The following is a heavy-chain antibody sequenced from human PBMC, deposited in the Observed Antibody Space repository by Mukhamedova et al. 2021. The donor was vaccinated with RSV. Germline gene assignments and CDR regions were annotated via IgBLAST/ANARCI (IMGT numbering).Heavy chain of an antibody. V-gene: IGHV3-7*01. CDR3: AREQLWSDYYGEFDP. CDR2: IKQDGSEK. Sequence: VRQAPGKGLEWVANIKQDGSEKWYLDSVKGRFTISRDNAKNSLHLQMNSLRDEDTAVYFCAREQLWSDYYGEFDPWGQGTLVTVSS. J-gene: IGHJ5*02. D-gene: IGHD3-3*01.